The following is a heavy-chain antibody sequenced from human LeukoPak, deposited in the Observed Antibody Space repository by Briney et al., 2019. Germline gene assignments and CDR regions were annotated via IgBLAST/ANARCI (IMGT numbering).Heavy chain of an antibody. CDR1: GFTFSSYS. CDR2: ISSSGSTI. CDR3: ARGLGPTTTFDWFRHYYYYYMDV. V-gene: IGHV3-48*04. D-gene: IGHD3-9*01. Sequence: PGGSLRLSCAASGFTFSSYSMNWVRQAPGKGLEWVSYISSSGSTIYYADSVKGRFTISRDNAKNSLYLQMNSLRAEDTAVYYCARGLGPTTTFDWFRHYYYYYMDVWGKGTTVTISS. J-gene: IGHJ6*03.